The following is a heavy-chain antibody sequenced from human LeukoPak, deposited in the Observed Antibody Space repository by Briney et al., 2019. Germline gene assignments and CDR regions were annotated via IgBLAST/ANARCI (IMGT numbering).Heavy chain of an antibody. D-gene: IGHD5-12*01. CDR3: ARVGDSGYGKFDH. CDR2: IYYSGST. V-gene: IGHV4-31*03. Sequence: PSETLSLTCTVSNDSISSSDYYWSWLRQHPGKGLEWIGYIYYSGSTYYNPSLKSRLTISVDTSKNQFSLELSSLTAADTAVYYCARVGDSGYGKFDHWGQGTLVTVSS. CDR1: NDSISSSDYY. J-gene: IGHJ5*02.